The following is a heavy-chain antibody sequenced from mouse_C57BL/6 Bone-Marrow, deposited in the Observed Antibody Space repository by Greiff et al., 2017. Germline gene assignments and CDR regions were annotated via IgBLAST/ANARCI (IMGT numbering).Heavy chain of an antibody. V-gene: IGHV5-6*02. CDR3: ARRCLDY. Sequence: EVKVVESGGDLVKPGGSLKLSCAASGFTFSSYGMSWVRQTPDKRLEWVATISSGGSYTYYPDSVKGRFTISRDNAKNTLYLQRSSMKSEDTAMYYCARRCLDYWGQGTTLTVSS. J-gene: IGHJ2*01. CDR1: GFTFSSYG. CDR2: ISSGGSYT.